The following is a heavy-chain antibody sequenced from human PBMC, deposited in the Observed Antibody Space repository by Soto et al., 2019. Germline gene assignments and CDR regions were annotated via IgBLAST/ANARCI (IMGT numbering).Heavy chain of an antibody. J-gene: IGHJ4*02. CDR2: ISYDGSNK. V-gene: IGHV3-30*18. Sequence: QVQLVESGGGVVQPGRSLRLSCAASGFTFISYGMHWVRQAPGKGLEWGAVISYDGSNKYYADSVKSRFTISRDNSKNTLYLQMNSLRAEDTAVYYCAKDRPAGDYVWGSYPVDYWGQGTLVTVSS. D-gene: IGHD3-16*02. CDR3: AKDRPAGDYVWGSYPVDY. CDR1: GFTFISYG.